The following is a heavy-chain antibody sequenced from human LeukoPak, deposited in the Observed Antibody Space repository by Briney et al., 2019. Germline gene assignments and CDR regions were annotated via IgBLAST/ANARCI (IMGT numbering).Heavy chain of an antibody. Sequence: SETLSLTCAVSGGSFSGYYWSWIRQPPGKGLEWIGEINHSGSTNYNPSLKSRVTISVDTSKNQFSLKLSSVTAADTAVYYCARAPAATPLGIYFDYWGQGTLVTVSS. CDR3: ARAPAATPLGIYFDY. J-gene: IGHJ4*02. D-gene: IGHD2-2*01. V-gene: IGHV4-34*01. CDR1: GGSFSGYY. CDR2: INHSGST.